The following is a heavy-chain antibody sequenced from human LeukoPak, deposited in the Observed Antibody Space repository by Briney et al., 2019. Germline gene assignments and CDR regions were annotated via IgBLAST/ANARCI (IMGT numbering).Heavy chain of an antibody. D-gene: IGHD3-10*01. Sequence: GGSLRLSCAASGFTFSDYYMSWIRQAPGKGLEWVSYISSGDNTIYYADSVKGRFTISRDNSKNTLYLQMNSLRAEDTAVYYCAKDPGYYGSGSLNFDYWGQGTLVTVSS. J-gene: IGHJ4*02. CDR2: ISSGDNTI. CDR3: AKDPGYYGSGSLNFDY. CDR1: GFTFSDYY. V-gene: IGHV3-11*04.